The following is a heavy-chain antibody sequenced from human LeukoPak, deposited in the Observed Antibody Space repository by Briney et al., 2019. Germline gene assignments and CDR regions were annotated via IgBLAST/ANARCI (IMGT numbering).Heavy chain of an antibody. CDR3: ARGGDYGDYYFDY. CDR1: GDSVSSDSAA. J-gene: IGHJ4*02. Sequence: SQTLSLTCAISGDSVSSDSAAWNWIRQSPSRGLEWLGRTYYRSKWSNNYAVSVKSRITINPDTSKNQFSLQLNSVTPEDTAAYYCARGGDYGDYYFDYWGQGTLVTVSS. CDR2: TYYRSKWSN. D-gene: IGHD4-17*01. V-gene: IGHV6-1*01.